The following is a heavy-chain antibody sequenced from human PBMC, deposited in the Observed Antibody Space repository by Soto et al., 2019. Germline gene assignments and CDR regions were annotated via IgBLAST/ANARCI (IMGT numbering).Heavy chain of an antibody. V-gene: IGHV4-39*01. D-gene: IGHD2-15*01. CDR3: ARLLGYCSGDSCRIDY. J-gene: IGHJ4*02. CDR2: IYYSGST. CDR1: GGSISSSSYY. Sequence: QLQLQESGPGLVKPSETLSLTCTVSGGSISSSSYYWGWIRQPPGKGLEWIGSIYYSGSTYYHLCLKSRVTLSADTSTNQFSLKLSSVTAADTAVYFCARLLGYCSGDSCRIDYWGQGTLVTVSS.